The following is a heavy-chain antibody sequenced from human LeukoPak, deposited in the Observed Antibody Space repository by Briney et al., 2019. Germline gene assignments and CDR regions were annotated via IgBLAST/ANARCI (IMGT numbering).Heavy chain of an antibody. J-gene: IGHJ4*02. CDR3: AKDRHGHYALDY. D-gene: IGHD3-16*01. CDR1: GFTFSTCG. V-gene: IGHV3-30*02. Sequence: GGSLRLSCATSGFTFSTCGMHWVRQAPGKGLEWVAFIPYRGSDSNYAASVKGRFTISRDNSKNTVYLQMNGLRLEDTALYYCAKDRHGHYALDYCGQGTLVTVSS. CDR2: IPYRGSDS.